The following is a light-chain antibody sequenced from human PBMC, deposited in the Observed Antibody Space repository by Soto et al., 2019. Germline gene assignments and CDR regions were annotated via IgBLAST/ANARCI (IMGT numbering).Light chain of an antibody. CDR2: KAS. CDR1: QSIFSW. CDR3: QQYNSFPYS. Sequence: IQMTQSPSTLSSSVGDRVSLTCRASQSIFSWLAWYQQKPGKAPKLLIYKASSLESGVPSRYSGSGSGTEFTLTISGLQPDDLATYYCQQYNSFPYSFGQGTKLEIK. J-gene: IGKJ2*03. V-gene: IGKV1-5*03.